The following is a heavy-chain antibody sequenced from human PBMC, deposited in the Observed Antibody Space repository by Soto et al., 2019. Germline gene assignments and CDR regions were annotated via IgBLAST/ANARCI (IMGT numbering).Heavy chain of an antibody. CDR2: IKQNGAET. J-gene: IGHJ4*02. CDR1: GFTFGRHW. Sequence: EVQLVESGGALVQPGGTLRLSCAASGFTFGRHWMSWVRQAPGKGLEWVANIKQNGAETYYAHPVQGRFTISRDNIKSILYLQRSGLRGDDTAVYSCARVPYDSTGYCKDYWGQGTLVSVSS. V-gene: IGHV3-7*01. CDR3: ARVPYDSTGYCKDY. D-gene: IGHD3-22*01.